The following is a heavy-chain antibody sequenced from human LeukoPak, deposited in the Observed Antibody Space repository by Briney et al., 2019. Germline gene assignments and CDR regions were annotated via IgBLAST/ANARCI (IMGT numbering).Heavy chain of an antibody. J-gene: IGHJ4*02. V-gene: IGHV4-61*02. CDR3: ARSYCSSTSCYTGGFDY. CDR1: GGSISSGSHY. Sequence: PSETLSLTCTVSGGSISSGSHYWSWIRQPAGKGLEWIGRIYTSGSTNYNPSLKSRVTISVDTSKNQFSLKLSSVTAADTAVYYCARSYCSSTSCYTGGFDYWGQGTLVTVSS. CDR2: IYTSGST. D-gene: IGHD2-2*02.